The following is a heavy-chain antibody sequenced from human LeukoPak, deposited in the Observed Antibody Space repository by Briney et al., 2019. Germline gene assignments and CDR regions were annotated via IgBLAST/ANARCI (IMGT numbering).Heavy chain of an antibody. V-gene: IGHV1-18*01. CDR3: ARDSVGCSSTSCYHY. J-gene: IGHJ4*02. CDR1: GYTFTSYG. D-gene: IGHD2-2*01. Sequence: ASVKVSCKASGYTFTSYGISWVRQAPGQGLEWMGWISAYNGNTNYAQKLQGRVTMTTDTSTSTAYMELRSLRSDDTAVYYCARDSVGCSSTSCYHYWGQGTLVTVSS. CDR2: ISAYNGNT.